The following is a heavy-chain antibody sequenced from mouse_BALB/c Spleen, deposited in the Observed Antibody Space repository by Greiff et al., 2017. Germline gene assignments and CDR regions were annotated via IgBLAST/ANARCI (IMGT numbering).Heavy chain of an antibody. CDR1: GFSLTSYG. CDR3: ARERGYYGSSLDY. CDR2: IWAGGST. Sequence: VQLQQSGPGLVAPSQSLSITCTVSGFSLTSYGVHWVRQPPGKGLEWLGVIWAGGSTNYNSALMSRLSISKDNSKSQVFLKMNSLQTDDTAMYYCARERGYYGSSLDYWGQGTTLTVSS. V-gene: IGHV2-9*02. J-gene: IGHJ2*01. D-gene: IGHD1-1*01.